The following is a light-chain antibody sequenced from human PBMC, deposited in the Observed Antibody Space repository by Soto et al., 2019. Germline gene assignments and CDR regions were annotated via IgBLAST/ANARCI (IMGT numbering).Light chain of an antibody. V-gene: IGLV4-69*01. CDR3: QTWGTGIYVV. J-gene: IGLJ2*01. CDR2: LNSDGRH. Sequence: QLVLTQSPSASASLGASVKLTCTLSSGHSSYAIAWHQQQPEKGPRYLMKLNSDGRHSKGDGIPDRFSGSSSGAERYRTISSLKSEDEADYHCQTWGTGIYVVFGGGTKLTVL. CDR1: SGHSSYA.